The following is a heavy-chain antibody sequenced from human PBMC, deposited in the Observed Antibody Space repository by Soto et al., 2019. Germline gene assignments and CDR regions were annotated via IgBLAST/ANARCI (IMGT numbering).Heavy chain of an antibody. D-gene: IGHD6-13*01. V-gene: IGHV3-30*18. Sequence: HPGGSLRLSCAASGVTFRNYGMHWVRQAPGKGLEWVAVISHDGSDKYYADSMKGRFIISRDNSENTLFLNMNSLKPEDTAVYYCAKENQHLVHDYWGQGTLVTVSS. J-gene: IGHJ4*02. CDR1: GVTFRNYG. CDR3: AKENQHLVHDY. CDR2: ISHDGSDK.